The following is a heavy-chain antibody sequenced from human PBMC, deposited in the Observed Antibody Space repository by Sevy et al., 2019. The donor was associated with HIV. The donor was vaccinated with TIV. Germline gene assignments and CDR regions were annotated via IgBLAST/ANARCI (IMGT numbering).Heavy chain of an antibody. CDR2: TRNKADGYTT. J-gene: IGHJ4*02. V-gene: IGHV3-72*01. Sequence: GGSLRLSCVASGFTFSDHYMEWVRQAPGKGLEWVGRTRNKADGYTTEYAASVKGRFTISRDESKNSRYVQMNSLKAEDTALYYCATHAGIAAAGRVFDYWGQGTLVTVSS. D-gene: IGHD6-13*01. CDR3: ATHAGIAAAGRVFDY. CDR1: GFTFSDHY.